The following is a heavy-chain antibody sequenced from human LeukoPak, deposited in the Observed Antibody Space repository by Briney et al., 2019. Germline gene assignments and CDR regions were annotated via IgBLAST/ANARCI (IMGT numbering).Heavy chain of an antibody. Sequence: GGSLRLSCAASGFTFSSYSMNWVRQAPGKGLEWVSSISSSSSYIYYADSVKGRFTISRDNAKNTLYLQMNSLRAEDTAVYYCVREVTVTSYFDYWGQGILVTVSS. D-gene: IGHD2-21*02. J-gene: IGHJ4*02. CDR2: ISSSSSYI. CDR1: GFTFSSYS. V-gene: IGHV3-21*01. CDR3: VREVTVTSYFDY.